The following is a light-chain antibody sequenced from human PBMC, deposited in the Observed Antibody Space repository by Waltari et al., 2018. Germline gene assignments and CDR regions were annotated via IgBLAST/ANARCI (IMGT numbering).Light chain of an antibody. CDR2: KAS. J-gene: IGKJ4*01. CDR3: QQYNSYPLLT. Sequence: DIQMTQSPSTLSASVGDRVTITCRASQSISSWLAWYQQKPGKAPKLLIYKASSLESGVPSRFSGSGSGTEFTLTISSLQPDDFATYYCQQYNSYPLLTSGGGTKVEIK. CDR1: QSISSW. V-gene: IGKV1-5*03.